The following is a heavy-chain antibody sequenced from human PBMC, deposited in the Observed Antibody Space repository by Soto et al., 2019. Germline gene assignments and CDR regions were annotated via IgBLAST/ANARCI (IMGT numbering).Heavy chain of an antibody. J-gene: IGHJ6*02. V-gene: IGHV3-15*01. CDR2: IKSKTDGGTT. CDR3: TAPYSSGWRAYYYYGMDV. Sequence: PVGSLRLSCAASGFTFSNAWMSWVRQAPGKGLEWVGRIKSKTDGGTTDYAAPVKGRFTISRDDSKNTLYLQMNSLKTEDTAVYYCTAPYSSGWRAYYYYGMDVWGQGTTVTVSS. CDR1: GFTFSNAW. D-gene: IGHD6-19*01.